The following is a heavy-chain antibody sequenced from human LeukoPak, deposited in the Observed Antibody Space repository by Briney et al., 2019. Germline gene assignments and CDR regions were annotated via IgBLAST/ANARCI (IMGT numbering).Heavy chain of an antibody. J-gene: IGHJ4*02. CDR2: ISAYNGNT. V-gene: IGHV1-18*01. D-gene: IGHD3-22*01. CDR3: ARVRAYYYDSSGYYWPSGFDY. Sequence: ASVKVSCKASGYTFTSYGISWVRQAPGQGLEWMGWISAYNGNTNYAQKLQGRVTMTTDTSTSTAYMEMRSLRSDETAVYYCARVRAYYYDSSGYYWPSGFDYWGQGTLVTVSS. CDR1: GYTFTSYG.